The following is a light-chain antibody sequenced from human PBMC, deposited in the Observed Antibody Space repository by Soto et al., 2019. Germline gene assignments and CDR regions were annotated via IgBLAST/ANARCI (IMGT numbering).Light chain of an antibody. CDR3: QQYGSSPHT. J-gene: IGKJ2*01. CDR1: QSVSSSY. V-gene: IGKV3-20*01. CDR2: GAS. Sequence: EIVLTQSPGTLSLSPGERATLSCMASQSVSSSYLAWYQHKPGQAPRLLIYGASSRATGILDRFSGSGSGTDFTLTISRLEPEDFAVYYCQQYGSSPHTFGQGTKLEIK.